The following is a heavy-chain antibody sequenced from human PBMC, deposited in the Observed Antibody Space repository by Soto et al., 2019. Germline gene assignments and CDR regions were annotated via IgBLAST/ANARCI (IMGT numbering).Heavy chain of an antibody. J-gene: IGHJ5*02. Sequence: PSETLSLTCTVSGGSISSSSYYWGWIRQPPGKGLEWIGSIYYSGSTYYNPSLKSRVTISVDTSKNQFSLKLSSVTAADTAVYYCARFSFLDTYHWGQGTLVTVSS. CDR1: GGSISSSSYY. V-gene: IGHV4-39*01. D-gene: IGHD3-16*01. CDR2: IYYSGST. CDR3: ARFSFLDTYH.